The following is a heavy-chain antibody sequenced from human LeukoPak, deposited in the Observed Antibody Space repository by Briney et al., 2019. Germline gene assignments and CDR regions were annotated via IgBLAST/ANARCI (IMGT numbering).Heavy chain of an antibody. CDR1: GGSISSSSYY. J-gene: IGHJ4*02. Sequence: SETLSLTCTVSGGSISSSSYYWGWIRQPPGKGLEWIASIYYSGSTYYNPSLKSRVTISVDTSKNHFSLKLNSVTAADTAVYYCAREGSSGYYPHYSFDYWGQGTLVTVSS. D-gene: IGHD3-22*01. CDR3: AREGSSGYYPHYSFDY. V-gene: IGHV4-39*07. CDR2: IYYSGST.